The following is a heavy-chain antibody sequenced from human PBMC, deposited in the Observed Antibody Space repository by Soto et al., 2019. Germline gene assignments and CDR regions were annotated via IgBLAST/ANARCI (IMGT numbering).Heavy chain of an antibody. CDR3: AKDLGLAGRVDY. CDR1: GFTFSSYA. Sequence: EVQLLESGGGLVQPGGSLRLSCAASGFTFSSYAMSWVRQAPGKGLEWVSAISGSGGSTYYADSVKGRFTISRDNSKNTLYVQMNSLRAEDTAVYYCAKDLGLAGRVDYWGQGTLVTVSS. D-gene: IGHD6-19*01. V-gene: IGHV3-23*01. CDR2: ISGSGGST. J-gene: IGHJ4*02.